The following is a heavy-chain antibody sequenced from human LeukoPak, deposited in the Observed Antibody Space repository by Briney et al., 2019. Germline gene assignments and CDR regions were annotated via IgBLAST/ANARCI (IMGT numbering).Heavy chain of an antibody. CDR2: ITSSSSHM. CDR3: AREDYYSFDY. V-gene: IGHV3-21*01. CDR1: GFTFRSYS. D-gene: IGHD3-22*01. Sequence: GGSLRLSCAASGFTFRSYSMNWVRQAPGKGLEWLSSITSSSSHMYYADSVKGRFTISRDNAKSSLYLQMNSLSAEDTAVYYCAREDYYSFDYWGQGTLVTVSS. J-gene: IGHJ4*02.